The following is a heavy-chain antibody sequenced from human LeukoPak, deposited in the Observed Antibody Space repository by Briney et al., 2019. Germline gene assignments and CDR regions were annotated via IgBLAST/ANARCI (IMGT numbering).Heavy chain of an antibody. Sequence: GASVKVSCKASGYTFTGYYMHWVRQAPGQGLEWMGWMNPNSGNTGYAQKFQGRVTMTRNTSISTAYMELSSLRSEDTAVYYCATPIMITIFGLGGDIWGQGTTVIVSS. CDR1: GYTFTGYY. J-gene: IGHJ6*02. V-gene: IGHV1-8*02. CDR3: ATPIMITIFGLGGDI. CDR2: MNPNSGNT. D-gene: IGHD3-3*01.